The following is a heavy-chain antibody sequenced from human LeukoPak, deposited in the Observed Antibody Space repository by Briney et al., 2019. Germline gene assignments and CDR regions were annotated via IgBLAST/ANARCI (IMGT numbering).Heavy chain of an antibody. V-gene: IGHV3-23*01. CDR3: AKGGPQFFDY. J-gene: IGHJ4*02. CDR2: ISGSGGTT. D-gene: IGHD5-24*01. Sequence: GGSLRLSCVASGFTFSNYAMTWVRQAPGKGLEWVSTISGSGGTTNYADSVKGRFTISRDSSKSTLCLQMNSLRAEDTAVYFCAKGGPQFFDYWGQGSLVTVSS. CDR1: GFTFSNYA.